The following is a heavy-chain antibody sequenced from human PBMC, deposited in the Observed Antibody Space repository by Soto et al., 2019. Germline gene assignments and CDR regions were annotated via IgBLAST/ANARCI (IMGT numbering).Heavy chain of an antibody. D-gene: IGHD3-10*01. J-gene: IGHJ4*02. Sequence: QVQLVQSGAEVKKPGASVKVSCKASGYTFTSYAMHWVRQAPGQTLEWMGWINAGNGNTKCSQKFQGRVTITRDTSASTAYMELSSLRSEDTAVYYCAIKPGGDYWGQGTLVTVSS. CDR1: GYTFTSYA. V-gene: IGHV1-3*01. CDR3: AIKPGGDY. CDR2: INAGNGNT.